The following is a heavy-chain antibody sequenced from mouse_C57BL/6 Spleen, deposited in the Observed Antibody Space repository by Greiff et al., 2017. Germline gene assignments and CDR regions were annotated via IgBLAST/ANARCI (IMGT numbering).Heavy chain of an antibody. Sequence: EVQLQQSGPVLARPGASVKMSCTTSGYTFTSYWMHWVKQRPGQGLEWIGAISPGNSDTSYNQKFKGTATLTSVTTASTAYMDLSSMTNEDSAVDYSTREGYYSNYDYAMDYWGQGTSVTVSS. D-gene: IGHD2-5*01. V-gene: IGHV1-5*01. CDR2: ISPGNSDT. J-gene: IGHJ4*01. CDR1: GYTFTSYW. CDR3: TREGYYSNYDYAMDY.